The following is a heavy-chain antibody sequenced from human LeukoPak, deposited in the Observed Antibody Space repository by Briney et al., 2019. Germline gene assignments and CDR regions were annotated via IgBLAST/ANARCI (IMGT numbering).Heavy chain of an antibody. Sequence: PSETLSLTCTVSGGSISSSSYYWGWIRQPPGKGLEWIGSIYYSGSTYYNPSLKSRVTISVDTSKDQFSLKLSSVTAADTAVYCCARRAVAGYFDYWGQGTLVTVSS. CDR2: IYYSGST. CDR3: ARRAVAGYFDY. J-gene: IGHJ4*02. V-gene: IGHV4-39*01. CDR1: GGSISSSSYY. D-gene: IGHD6-19*01.